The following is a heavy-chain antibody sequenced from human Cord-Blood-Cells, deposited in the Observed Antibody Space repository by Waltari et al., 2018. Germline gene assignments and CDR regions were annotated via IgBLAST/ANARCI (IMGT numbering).Heavy chain of an antibody. J-gene: IGHJ6*03. CDR1: GGTISSHP. V-gene: IGHV1-69*06. CDR2: IVPIFGTA. CDR3: ASTTDQDLWSGYYYYYMDV. D-gene: IGHD3-3*01. Sequence: QVQLVLSGAEVKKPGSSVKVSCKASGGTISSHPITWVRQAHGHGLEWMGGIVPIFGTANYAKKFKGRVTITADKSTSTADMELSSLRSEDTAVYYCASTTDQDLWSGYYYYYMDVWGKGTTVTVSS.